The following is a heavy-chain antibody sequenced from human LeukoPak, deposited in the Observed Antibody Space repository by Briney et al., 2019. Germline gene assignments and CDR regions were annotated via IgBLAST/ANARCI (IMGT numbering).Heavy chain of an antibody. CDR2: IYSGGST. CDR1: GFTVSSHY. CDR3: ARRSDYGDYGYYFDY. V-gene: IGHV3-53*01. D-gene: IGHD4-17*01. Sequence: GGSLRLFCAASGFTVSSHYMSWVRQAPGKGLEWVSVIYSGGSTYYADSVKGRFTISRDNSKNTLYLQMDSLRAEDTAVYYCARRSDYGDYGYYFDYWGQGTLVTVPS. J-gene: IGHJ4*02.